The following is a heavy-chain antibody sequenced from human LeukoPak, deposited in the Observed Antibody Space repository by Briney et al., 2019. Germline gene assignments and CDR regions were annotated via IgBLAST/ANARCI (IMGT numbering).Heavy chain of an antibody. D-gene: IGHD6-6*01. CDR1: GGSISSSSYY. CDR3: ARSSPISSIAARFDY. J-gene: IGHJ4*02. Sequence: SETLSLTCTVSGGSISSSSYYWGWIRQPPGKGLEWIGSIYHSGSTYYNPSLKSRVTISVDTSKNQFSLKLSSVTAADTAVYYCARSSPISSIAARFDYWGQGTLVTVSS. CDR2: IYHSGST. V-gene: IGHV4-39*07.